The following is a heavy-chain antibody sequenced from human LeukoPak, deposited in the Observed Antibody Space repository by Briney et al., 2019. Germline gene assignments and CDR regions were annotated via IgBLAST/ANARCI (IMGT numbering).Heavy chain of an antibody. Sequence: GASVKISCKASGGTFSSYAISWVRQAPGQGLEWMGRIIPILGIANYAQKFQGRVTITADKSTSTAYMELSSLRSEDTAVYYCARGDSSSWHGDYWGQGTPVTVSS. CDR2: IIPILGIA. CDR1: GGTFSSYA. D-gene: IGHD6-13*01. CDR3: ARGDSSSWHGDY. J-gene: IGHJ4*02. V-gene: IGHV1-69*04.